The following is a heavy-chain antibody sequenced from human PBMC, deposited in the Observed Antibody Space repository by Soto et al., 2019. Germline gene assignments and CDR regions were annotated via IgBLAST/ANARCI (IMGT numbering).Heavy chain of an antibody. J-gene: IGHJ4*02. CDR1: GFTFNTYW. V-gene: IGHV3-7*01. CDR3: VRGSSSFDS. CDR2: IIQDGSHK. D-gene: IGHD3-10*01. Sequence: GGSLRLSCSGFTFNTYWMSWVRQAPGKGLEWVANIIQDGSHKNYVGSVRGRFTISRDNTKTSLYLQMDRLRVDDTAVYYCVRGSSSFDSWGQGTLVTVSS.